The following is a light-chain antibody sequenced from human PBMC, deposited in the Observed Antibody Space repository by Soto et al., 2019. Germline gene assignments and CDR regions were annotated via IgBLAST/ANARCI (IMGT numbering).Light chain of an antibody. V-gene: IGKV1-27*01. J-gene: IGKJ4*01. CDR1: RDISNY. CDR3: QKDDTALLT. Sequence: DIRVTKSPSSLSASLGDRVSITCRASRDISNYLAWYQQKPGQVPRLLISGASTLHSGVPSRFSGSGSGTDFTLTITSLQPEDIATYFCQKDDTALLTFGGGTKV. CDR2: GAS.